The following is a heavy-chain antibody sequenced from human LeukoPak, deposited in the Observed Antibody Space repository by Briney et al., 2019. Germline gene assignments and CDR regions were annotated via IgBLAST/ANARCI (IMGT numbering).Heavy chain of an antibody. J-gene: IGHJ4*02. CDR2: FDPEDGET. D-gene: IGHD3-10*01. CDR1: GYTLTELS. CDR3: ATAPPQTMGRGVITLYYFDY. Sequence: ASVKVSCKVSGYTLTELSMHWVRQAPGKGLEWMGGFDPEDGETIYAQKFQGRVTMTEDTSTDTAYMELSSLRSEDTAVYYCATAPPQTMGRGVITLYYFDYWGQGTLVTVSS. V-gene: IGHV1-24*01.